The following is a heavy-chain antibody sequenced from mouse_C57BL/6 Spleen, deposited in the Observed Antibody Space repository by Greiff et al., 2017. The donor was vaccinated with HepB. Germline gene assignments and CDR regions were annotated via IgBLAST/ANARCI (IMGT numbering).Heavy chain of an antibody. CDR3: ARFPLYDYDVNYYAMDY. Sequence: QVHVKQSGAELAKPGASVKLSCKASGYTFTSYWMHWVKQRPGQGLEWIGYINPSSGYTKYNQKFKDKATLTADKSSSTAYMQLSSLTYEDSAVYYCARFPLYDYDVNYYAMDYWGQGTSVTVSS. CDR2: INPSSGYT. V-gene: IGHV1-7*01. CDR1: GYTFTSYW. J-gene: IGHJ4*01. D-gene: IGHD2-4*01.